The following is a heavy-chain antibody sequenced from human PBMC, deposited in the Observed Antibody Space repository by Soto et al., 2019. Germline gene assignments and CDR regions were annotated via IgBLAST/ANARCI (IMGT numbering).Heavy chain of an antibody. D-gene: IGHD3-10*01. CDR2: ISADNGHT. CDR1: AYSFTSYG. V-gene: IGHV1-18*01. Sequence: QVQLVQSGAEVKKPGASVKVSCKTSAYSFTSYGFTWVRQAPGEGLEWMGWISADNGHTNYAQKLQGRATMTKDTSTTTAYMDLRSLRSDATAVYYCATVYGSGTYFVDYHGIDVWGQGTTVTVSS. CDR3: ATVYGSGTYFVDYHGIDV. J-gene: IGHJ6*02.